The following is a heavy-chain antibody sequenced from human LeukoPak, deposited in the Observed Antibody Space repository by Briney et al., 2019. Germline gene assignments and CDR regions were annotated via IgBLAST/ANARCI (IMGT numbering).Heavy chain of an antibody. V-gene: IGHV3-23*01. CDR1: GFNFRNYW. Sequence: AGSLRLSCVVSGFNFRNYWMSWVRQAPGKGLEWVAAISGSGSSTYYADSVKGRFTISRDNSKNTLYLQMNSLRAEDTAVYYCAKDRAGIWHWGQGTLVTVSS. D-gene: IGHD1-14*01. J-gene: IGHJ4*02. CDR2: ISGSGSST. CDR3: AKDRAGIWH.